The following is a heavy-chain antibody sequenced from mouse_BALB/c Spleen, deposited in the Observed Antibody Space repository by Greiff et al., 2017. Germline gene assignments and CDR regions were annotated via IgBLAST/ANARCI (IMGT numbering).Heavy chain of an antibody. D-gene: IGHD2-4*01. CDR2: IYPSDSYT. CDR1: GYTFTSYW. V-gene: IGHV1-69*02. CDR3: TSNYDSDY. Sequence: QVQLQQSGAELVRPGASVKLSCKASGYTFTSYWINWVKQRPGQGLEWIGNIYPSDSYTNYNQKFKDKATLTVDKSSSTAYMQLSSPTSEDSAVYYCTSNYDSDYWGQGTTLTVSS. J-gene: IGHJ2*01.